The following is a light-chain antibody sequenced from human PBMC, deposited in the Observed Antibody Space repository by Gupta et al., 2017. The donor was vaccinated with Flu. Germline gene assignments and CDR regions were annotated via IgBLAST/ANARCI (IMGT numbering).Light chain of an antibody. CDR3: QKVNCAPLS. V-gene: IGKV1-27*01. CDR2: AAS. J-gene: IGKJ4*01. Sequence: PSSLSASVGDRITITCRASQDIRDSLAWYQHKPGKGPSLLIYAASTLHSGVPSRFRGSGSGTEFTLTISGLQPEDVATYYCQKVNCAPLSFGGGTKVEI. CDR1: QDIRDS.